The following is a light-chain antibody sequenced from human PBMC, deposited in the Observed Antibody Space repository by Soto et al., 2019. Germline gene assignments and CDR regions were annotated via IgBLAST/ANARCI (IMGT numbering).Light chain of an antibody. J-gene: IGKJ5*01. V-gene: IGKV4-1*01. CDR1: QSVLFTSNNKNY. CDR3: QQSSNWPAIT. Sequence: DIVMTQSRASLAVSLGERAAINCKSSQSVLFTSNNKNYLAWYRQKPGQPPKLLISWASSRESGVPDRFSGGGSGTDFTLTISSLEPDDASVYYCQQSSNWPAITFGQASRLEI. CDR2: WAS.